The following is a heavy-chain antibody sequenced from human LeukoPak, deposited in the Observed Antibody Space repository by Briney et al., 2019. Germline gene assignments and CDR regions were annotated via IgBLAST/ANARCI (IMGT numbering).Heavy chain of an antibody. Sequence: GGSLRLSCAASGFTFSNYGMHWVRQAPGKGLEWVAFIRYDGTNKYYADSVKGRFTISRDNAKNSLYLQMNSLRAEDTAVYYCARFSVDFWSGYSPYYYYMDVWGKGTTVTVSS. V-gene: IGHV3-30*02. D-gene: IGHD3-3*01. CDR2: IRYDGTNK. J-gene: IGHJ6*03. CDR3: ARFSVDFWSGYSPYYYYMDV. CDR1: GFTFSNYG.